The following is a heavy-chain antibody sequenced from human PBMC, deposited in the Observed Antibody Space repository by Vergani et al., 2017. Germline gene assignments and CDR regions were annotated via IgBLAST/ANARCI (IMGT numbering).Heavy chain of an antibody. D-gene: IGHD3-10*01. CDR2: IYSGDET. J-gene: IGHJ5*02. V-gene: IGHV3-66*02. CDR1: GGSFSGYF. CDR3: ARGNYYGSGTYVDP. Sequence: VPLQQWGAGLLKPSETLSLTCAVYGGSFSGYFWSWLRQPPGKGLEWVSHIYSGDETYYADSVKGRVTISRDTSKNTLHLQINNLRVEDTAVYYCARGNYYGSGTYVDPWGQGTLVTVSS.